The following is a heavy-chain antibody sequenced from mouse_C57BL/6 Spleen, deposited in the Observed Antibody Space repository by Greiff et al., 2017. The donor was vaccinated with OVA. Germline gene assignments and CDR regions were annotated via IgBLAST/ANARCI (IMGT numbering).Heavy chain of an antibody. Sequence: QVQLQQPGAELVKPGASVKLSCKASGYTFTSYWMQWVKQRPGQGLEWIGEIDPSDSYTNYNQKLKGKATLTVDTSSSTAYMQLSSLTSDDSAFYYCARGNYYFDYWGQGTTLTVSS. V-gene: IGHV1-50*01. CDR2: IDPSDSYT. CDR3: ARGNYYFDY. CDR1: GYTFTSYW. J-gene: IGHJ2*01. D-gene: IGHD2-1*01.